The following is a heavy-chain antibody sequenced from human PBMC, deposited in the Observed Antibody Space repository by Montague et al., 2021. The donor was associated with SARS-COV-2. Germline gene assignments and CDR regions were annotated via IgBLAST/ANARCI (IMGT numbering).Heavy chain of an antibody. V-gene: IGHV2-5*02. D-gene: IGHD4-17*01. J-gene: IGHJ1*01. CDR1: GFSLSTTGVG. CDR3: AHRRAVKDFQN. CDR2: IYWDDDK. Sequence: PALVKPTQTLTLTCTFSGFSLSTTGVGVGWIRQPPGKALEWLALIYWDDDKRYSPSLESRLTITKDTSKNQVVLTMTNMDPADTATYYCAHRRAVKDFQNGGQGTLVTVSS.